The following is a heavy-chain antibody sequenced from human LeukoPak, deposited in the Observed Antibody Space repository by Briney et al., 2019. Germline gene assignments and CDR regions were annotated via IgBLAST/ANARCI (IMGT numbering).Heavy chain of an antibody. J-gene: IGHJ4*02. D-gene: IGHD3-22*01. CDR1: GFTFSNYA. CDR2: ISSNGGST. CDR3: ARDPNHYYDSSAYYGDY. Sequence: GGSLRLSCAASGFTFSNYAMHWVRQAPGEGLEYVSAISSNGGSTYYADSVKGRFTISRDNSKNTLFLQMGSLRVEDMAVYYCARDPNHYYDSSAYYGDYWGQGTLVTVSS. V-gene: IGHV3-64*02.